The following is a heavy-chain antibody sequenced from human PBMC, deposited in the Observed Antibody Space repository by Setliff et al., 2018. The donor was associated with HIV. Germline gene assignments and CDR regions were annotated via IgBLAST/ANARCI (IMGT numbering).Heavy chain of an antibody. CDR3: ARGGTSSNWFDP. D-gene: IGHD2-2*01. J-gene: IGHJ5*02. V-gene: IGHV4-34*01. Sequence: SETLSLTCAVYGGSLSGHYWTWIRQPPGEGLEWIGEINHSGKTNYNPSLKSRVTITLDTSKNQFSLKLTSLTAADTAVYYCARGGTSSNWFDPWGQGTLVTVSS. CDR1: GGSLSGHY. CDR2: INHSGKT.